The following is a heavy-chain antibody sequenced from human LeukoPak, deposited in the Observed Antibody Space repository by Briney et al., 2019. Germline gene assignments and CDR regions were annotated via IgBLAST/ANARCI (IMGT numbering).Heavy chain of an antibody. V-gene: IGHV4-59*08. CDR3: ARRGPVTTPYYYYYMDV. J-gene: IGHJ6*03. CDR1: GGSISSYY. Sequence: SETLSLTCTVSGGSISSYYWSWIRQPPGKGLEWIGYIYYSGSTNYNPSHKSRVTISVDTSKNQFSLKLSSVTAADTAVYYCARRGPVTTPYYYYYMDVWGKGTTVTVSS. CDR2: IYYSGST. D-gene: IGHD4-17*01.